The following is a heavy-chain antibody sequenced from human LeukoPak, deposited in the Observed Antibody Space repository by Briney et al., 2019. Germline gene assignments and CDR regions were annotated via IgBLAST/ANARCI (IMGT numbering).Heavy chain of an antibody. CDR3: ASRDYFDY. CDR2: ITADRGTT. V-gene: IGHV3-48*02. CDR1: GFTFSTKS. J-gene: IGHJ4*02. Sequence: SGGSLRLSCVVSGFTFSTKSMNWVRQAPGKGLEWVSYITADRGTTYYADSVKGRFTISRDNAKNSLYLQMNSLRDEDTAVYYCASRDYFDYWGQGTLVTVSS.